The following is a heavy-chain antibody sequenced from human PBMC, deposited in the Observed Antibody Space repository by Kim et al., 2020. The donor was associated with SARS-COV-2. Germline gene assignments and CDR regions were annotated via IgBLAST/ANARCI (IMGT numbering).Heavy chain of an antibody. CDR1: WGSISSGDYY. D-gene: IGHD3-16*01. J-gene: IGHJ4*02. Sequence: SETLSLTCTVSWGSISSGDYYWNWISQPPGKGLELLGFIYHSGSAFYNESLNSRLAMSIDTSKHQFSLKPNSVPAADTAVASCASSITIYRGGYWGPGT. CDR2: IYHSGSA. V-gene: IGHV4-30-4*01. CDR3: ASSITIYRGGY.